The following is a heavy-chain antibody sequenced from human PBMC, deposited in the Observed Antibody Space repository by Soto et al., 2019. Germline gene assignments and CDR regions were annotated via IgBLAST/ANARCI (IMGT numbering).Heavy chain of an antibody. J-gene: IGHJ6*02. Sequence: GGSLRLSCAASGFTFSSYAMSWVRQAPGKGLEWVSAISGSGGSTYYADSVKGRFTISRDNSKNTLYLQMNSLRAEDTAVDYCAKGGGKWGACDILTGYYYYGMDVWGQGTTVTVSS. D-gene: IGHD3-9*01. V-gene: IGHV3-23*01. CDR3: AKGGGKWGACDILTGYYYYGMDV. CDR1: GFTFSSYA. CDR2: ISGSGGST.